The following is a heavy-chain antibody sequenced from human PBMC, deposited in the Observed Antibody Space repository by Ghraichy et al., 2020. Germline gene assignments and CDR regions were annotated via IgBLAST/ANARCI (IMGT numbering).Heavy chain of an antibody. V-gene: IGHV3-43*01. CDR3: AKDIHPSPYDSSGYYPDY. J-gene: IGHJ4*02. CDR2: ISWDGGST. CDR1: GFTFDDYT. D-gene: IGHD3-22*01. Sequence: GGSLRLSCAASGFTFDDYTMHWVRQAPGKGLEWVSLISWDGGSTYYADSVKGRFTISRDNSKNSLYLQMNSLRTEDTALYYCAKDIHPSPYDSSGYYPDYWGQGTLVTVSS.